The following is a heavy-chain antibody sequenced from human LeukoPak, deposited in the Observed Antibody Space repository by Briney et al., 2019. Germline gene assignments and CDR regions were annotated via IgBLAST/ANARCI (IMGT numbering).Heavy chain of an antibody. Sequence: ASVKVSCKASGYTFSDYVVHWVRQAPGQRFEWMGWIDAGNGDTRYSQKFQGRVTITRDTSASTAYIELRRLRSDDTAVYYCARAQGHPYYYDSSGYYYGAFDIWGQGTMVTVSP. V-gene: IGHV1-3*01. CDR3: ARAQGHPYYYDSSGYYYGAFDI. CDR2: IDAGNGDT. CDR1: GYTFSDYV. J-gene: IGHJ3*02. D-gene: IGHD3-22*01.